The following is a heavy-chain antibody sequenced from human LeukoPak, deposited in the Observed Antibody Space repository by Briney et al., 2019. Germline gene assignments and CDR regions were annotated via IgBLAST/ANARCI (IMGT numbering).Heavy chain of an antibody. Sequence: PSETLSLTCTVSGGSMSPYHWGWIRQPPGKGLEWTGYIYYSGSTNYNPSLKSRVTISVDTSKDQFSLKLSSVTAADTAIYYCARAVSGRFDYWGQGTLVTVSS. V-gene: IGHV4-59*12. CDR2: IYYSGST. CDR1: GGSMSPYH. CDR3: ARAVSGRFDY. J-gene: IGHJ4*02. D-gene: IGHD6-19*01.